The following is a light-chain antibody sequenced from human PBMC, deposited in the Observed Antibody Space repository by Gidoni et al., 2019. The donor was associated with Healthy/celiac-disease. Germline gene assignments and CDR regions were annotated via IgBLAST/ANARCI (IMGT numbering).Light chain of an antibody. CDR2: EDN. J-gene: IGLJ2*01. CDR1: SGSIASNY. Sequence: NFSLTQPHSVAESPGKTVTTSCPGSSGSIASNYVQWYQQRPGSAPTTVIYEDNQRPSGVPDRFSGSIDSSSNSASLTISGLKTEDEADYYCQSYDSSNHNVVFGGGTKLTVL. V-gene: IGLV6-57*02. CDR3: QSYDSSNHNVV.